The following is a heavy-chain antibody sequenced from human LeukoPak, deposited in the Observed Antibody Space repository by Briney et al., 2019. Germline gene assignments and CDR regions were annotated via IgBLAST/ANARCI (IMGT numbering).Heavy chain of an antibody. CDR2: ISYDGSNK. D-gene: IGHD2-21*02. Sequence: PGGSLRLSCAASGFTFSSYAMHWVRQAPGKGLEWVAVISYDGSNKYYADSVKGRFTISRDNSKNTLYLQMNSLRAEDTAVYYCARPAYCGGDCYRTVIYWGQGTLVTVSS. CDR3: ARPAYCGGDCYRTVIY. CDR1: GFTFSSYA. J-gene: IGHJ4*02. V-gene: IGHV3-30-3*01.